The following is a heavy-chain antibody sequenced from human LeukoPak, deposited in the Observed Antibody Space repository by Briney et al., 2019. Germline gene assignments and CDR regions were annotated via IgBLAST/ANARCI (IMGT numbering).Heavy chain of an antibody. D-gene: IGHD3-10*01. CDR1: GYSISSGYY. CDR3: ARDNFYNSGGGMEDGFDI. V-gene: IGHV4-38-2*02. J-gene: IGHJ3*02. CDR2: TYQSGST. Sequence: SETLSLTCSVSGYSISSGYYWGWIRQPPGKGLEWIGSTYQSGSTSYNPSLKSRVTISVDTSKNQFSLKLSSVTAADTAVYYCARDNFYNSGGGMEDGFDIWGQGTMVTVSS.